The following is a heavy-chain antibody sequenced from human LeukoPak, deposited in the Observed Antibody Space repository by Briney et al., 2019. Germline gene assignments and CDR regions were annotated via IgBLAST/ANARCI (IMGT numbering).Heavy chain of an antibody. CDR1: GFTFSDYY. V-gene: IGHV3-11*06. J-gene: IGHJ4*02. CDR2: ISGSSTYT. D-gene: IGHD2-15*01. Sequence: GGSLRLSCAASGFTFSDYYMSWIRQAPGKGLEWVSYISGSSTYTNYAESVKGRFTISRDNAKNTLYLQMNSLRAEDTAVYYCARRHCSGGTCYFDYWGQGTLVTVSS. CDR3: ARRHCSGGTCYFDY.